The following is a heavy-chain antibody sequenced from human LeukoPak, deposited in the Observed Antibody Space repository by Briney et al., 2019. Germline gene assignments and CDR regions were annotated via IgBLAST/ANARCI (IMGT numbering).Heavy chain of an antibody. Sequence: GGSLRLSCAASGFTFSSYAMSWVRQPPGKGLEWVSAISGSGGSTYYADSVKGRFTISRDNANNTLYLHLNSPRAEDTAVYYCARDPSPSTTWFPFDSWGQGTLVTVSS. V-gene: IGHV3-23*01. CDR1: GFTFSSYA. CDR2: ISGSGGST. D-gene: IGHD2-2*01. CDR3: ARDPSPSTTWFPFDS. J-gene: IGHJ4*02.